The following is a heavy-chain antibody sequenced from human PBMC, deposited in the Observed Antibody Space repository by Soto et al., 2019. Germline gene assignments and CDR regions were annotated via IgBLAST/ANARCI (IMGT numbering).Heavy chain of an antibody. D-gene: IGHD3-22*01. CDR2: IIPIFGTA. Sequence: SVKVSCKASGGTFSSYAISWVRQAPGQGLEWMGGIIPIFGTANYAQKFQGRVTITADESTSTAYMELSSLRSEDTAVYYCARAPKDYYDSSGYSLAAFDIWGQGTMVTVSS. CDR3: ARAPKDYYDSSGYSLAAFDI. V-gene: IGHV1-69*13. J-gene: IGHJ3*02. CDR1: GGTFSSYA.